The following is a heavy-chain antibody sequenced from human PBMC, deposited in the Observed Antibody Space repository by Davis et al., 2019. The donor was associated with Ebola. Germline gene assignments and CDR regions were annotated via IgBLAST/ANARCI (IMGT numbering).Heavy chain of an antibody. CDR2: MNPNSGNT. V-gene: IGHV1-8*03. D-gene: IGHD6-19*01. Sequence: ASVKVSCKASGYTFTSYDINWVRQATGQGLEWMGWMNPNSGNTGYAQKFQGRVTITRNTSISTAYMELSSLRSEDTAVYYCARGRKAVAGRGYYYYYMDVWGKGTTVTVSS. CDR1: GYTFTSYD. J-gene: IGHJ6*03. CDR3: ARGRKAVAGRGYYYYYMDV.